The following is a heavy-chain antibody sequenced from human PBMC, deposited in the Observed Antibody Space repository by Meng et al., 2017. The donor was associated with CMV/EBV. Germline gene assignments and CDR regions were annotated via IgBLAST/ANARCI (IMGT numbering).Heavy chain of an antibody. Sequence: GESLKISCKASGGTFSSYAISWVRQAPGQGLEWMGIINPSGGSTSYAQKFQGRVTMTRDTSTSTVYMELSSLRSEDTAVYYCARAFPRSSGSYYLSPFFDYWGQGTLVTVSS. CDR3: ARAFPRSSGSYYLSPFFDY. J-gene: IGHJ4*02. V-gene: IGHV1-46*01. CDR2: INPSGGST. CDR1: GGTFSSYA. D-gene: IGHD1-26*01.